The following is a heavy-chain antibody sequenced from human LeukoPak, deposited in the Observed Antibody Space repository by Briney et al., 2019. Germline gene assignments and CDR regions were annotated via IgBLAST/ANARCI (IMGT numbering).Heavy chain of an antibody. Sequence: ASVKVSCKASGYTFTSYDINWVRQATGQGLEWMGWMNPNSGNTGYAQKSQGRVTMTRNTSISTAYMELSSLRSEDTAVYYCARTHCTNGVCYRLFDYWGQGTLVTVSS. CDR3: ARTHCTNGVCYRLFDY. CDR1: GYTFTSYD. D-gene: IGHD2-8*01. V-gene: IGHV1-8*01. CDR2: MNPNSGNT. J-gene: IGHJ4*02.